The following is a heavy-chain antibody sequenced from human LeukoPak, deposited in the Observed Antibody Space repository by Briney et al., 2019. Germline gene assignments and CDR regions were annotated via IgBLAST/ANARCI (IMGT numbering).Heavy chain of an antibody. CDR3: ARQVYYYGSGSPFLRVTFDI. D-gene: IGHD3-10*01. V-gene: IGHV4-59*01. CDR2: IYYSGST. CDR1: GGSISSYY. Sequence: SETLSLTCTASGGSISSYYWSWIRQPPGKGVEWIGYIYYSGSTNYNPSLKSRVTISVDTSKNQFSLKLSSVTAADTAVYYCARQVYYYGSGSPFLRVTFDIWGQGTMVTVSS. J-gene: IGHJ3*02.